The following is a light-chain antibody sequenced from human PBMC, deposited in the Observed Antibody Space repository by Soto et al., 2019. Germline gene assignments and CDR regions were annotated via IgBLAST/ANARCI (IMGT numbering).Light chain of an antibody. CDR3: EHSIIVMGR. V-gene: IGKV3-15*01. J-gene: IGKJ1*01. CDR2: GAS. Sequence: IVMTKSPANLSVSPGERATLSCRASQSVSSDLAWYHQKPGQAPMRLIYGASTIYTGISARGSGSGSGGENSLSIYGLQSEDFSVFYSEHSIIVMGRLGQGTRWIS. CDR1: QSVSSD.